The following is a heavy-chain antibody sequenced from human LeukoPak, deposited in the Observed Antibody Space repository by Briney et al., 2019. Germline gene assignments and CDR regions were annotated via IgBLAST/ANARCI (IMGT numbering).Heavy chain of an antibody. Sequence: GESLRLSCAASGFTFSDYYMTWIRQAPGKGLEWISYISTSAGTIYYADSVKGRFTISRDNAKNSLYLQMNSLRAEDTAVYYCARYAIDSSGFDFDYWGQGTLVTVSS. J-gene: IGHJ4*02. V-gene: IGHV3-11*01. D-gene: IGHD3-22*01. CDR1: GFTFSDYY. CDR2: ISTSAGTI. CDR3: ARYAIDSSGFDFDY.